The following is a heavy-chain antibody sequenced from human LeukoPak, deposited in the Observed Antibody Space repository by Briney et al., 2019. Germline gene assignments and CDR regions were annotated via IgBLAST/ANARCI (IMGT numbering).Heavy chain of an antibody. V-gene: IGHV3-74*01. CDR1: GFTFSSHW. CDR3: VRDGDDSNFDY. J-gene: IGHJ4*02. D-gene: IGHD5-24*01. CDR2: VKGDGTFT. Sequence: PGGSLRLSCAASGFTFSSHWMHWVRQAPGKGLVWVSRVKGDGTFTNYADSVYGRFTISRDNAKNTLYLHMHSLRAEDTAVYYCVRDGDDSNFDYWGQGNLVNVSS.